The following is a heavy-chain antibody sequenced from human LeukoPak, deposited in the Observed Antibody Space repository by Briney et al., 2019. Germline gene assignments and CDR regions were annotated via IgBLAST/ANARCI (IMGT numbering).Heavy chain of an antibody. CDR2: INPSGGST. Sequence: ASVKVSCKASGYTFTSYYIHWVRQAPGQGLEWIGIINPSGGSTTYAQKFQGRVTMTRDTSTSTVYMELSSLRSEDTAMYYCARAPELWTDYWGQGTLVTVSS. J-gene: IGHJ4*02. CDR1: GYTFTSYY. CDR3: ARAPELWTDY. D-gene: IGHD1-26*01. V-gene: IGHV1-46*01.